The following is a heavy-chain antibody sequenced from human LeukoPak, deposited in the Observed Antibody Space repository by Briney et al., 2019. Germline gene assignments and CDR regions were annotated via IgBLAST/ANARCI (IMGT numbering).Heavy chain of an antibody. D-gene: IGHD2-2*01. J-gene: IGHJ4*02. CDR3: ARNSPPHAYYFDF. Sequence: PSETLSLTCTVSGGSISSFYWSWIWQPPGKGLEWIGYIYYSGSTNYNPSLKSRVTISVDTSKNQFSLKLNSVTAADTAIYFCARNSPPHAYYFDFWGQGTLVTVSS. CDR1: GGSISSFY. CDR2: IYYSGST. V-gene: IGHV4-59*08.